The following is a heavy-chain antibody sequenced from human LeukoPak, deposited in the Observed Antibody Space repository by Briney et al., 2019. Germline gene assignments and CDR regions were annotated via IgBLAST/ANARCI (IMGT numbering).Heavy chain of an antibody. CDR2: IYYSGST. Sequence: SETLSLTCTVSGGSISSYYWSWIRQPPGKGLEWIGYIYYSGSTNYNPSLKSRVTISVDTSKNQFSLKLSSVTAADTAVYYCARDQGYSYGSLDYWGQGTLVTVSS. CDR1: GGSISSYY. D-gene: IGHD5-18*01. V-gene: IGHV4-59*01. CDR3: ARDQGYSYGSLDY. J-gene: IGHJ4*02.